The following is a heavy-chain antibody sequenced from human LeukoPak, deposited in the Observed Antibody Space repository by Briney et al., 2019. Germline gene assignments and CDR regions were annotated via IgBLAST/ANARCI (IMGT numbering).Heavy chain of an antibody. CDR2: IYYSGST. Sequence: PSQTLSLTCTVSGGSISSGDYYWSWIRQPPGKGLEWIGYIYYSGSTYYNPSLKSRVTISVDTSKNQFSLKLSSVTAADTAVYYCARLVNWYYYDSSGYYKDYWGQGTLVTVSS. D-gene: IGHD3-22*01. V-gene: IGHV4-30-4*08. CDR3: ARLVNWYYYDSSGYYKDY. CDR1: GGSISSGDYY. J-gene: IGHJ4*02.